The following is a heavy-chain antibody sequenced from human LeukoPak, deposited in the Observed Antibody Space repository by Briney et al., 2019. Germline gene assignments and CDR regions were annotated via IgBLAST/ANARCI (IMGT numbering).Heavy chain of an antibody. D-gene: IGHD6-13*01. V-gene: IGHV4-34*01. CDR2: INHSGST. J-gene: IGHJ3*02. CDR3: ARGRRYSSSCFDI. Sequence: PSETLPLTCVVYGGSFSGYHWSWIRQPPGKGLEWIGEINHSGSTNYNPSLKSRVTISVDTSKTQFSLKLSSVTAADTAVYYCARGRRYSSSCFDIWGQGTMVTVPS. CDR1: GGSFSGYH.